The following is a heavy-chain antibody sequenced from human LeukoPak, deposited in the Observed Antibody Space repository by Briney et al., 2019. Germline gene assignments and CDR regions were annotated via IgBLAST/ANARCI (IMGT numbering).Heavy chain of an antibody. D-gene: IGHD4-17*01. V-gene: IGHV1-18*01. Sequence: GASVKVSCKASGYTFTNYGLSWVRQAPGQGLEWMGWISAYNGNTNYAQNLRGRVTMTTDTSTSTAYMELRSLRSDDTAVYFCARGHGDHSFDYWGQGTLVTVSS. CDR3: ARGHGDHSFDY. J-gene: IGHJ4*02. CDR1: GYTFTNYG. CDR2: ISAYNGNT.